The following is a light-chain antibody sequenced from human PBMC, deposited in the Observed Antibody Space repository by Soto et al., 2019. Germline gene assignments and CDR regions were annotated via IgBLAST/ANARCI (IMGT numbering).Light chain of an antibody. CDR1: SSDVGGYDY. CDR2: DVS. CDR3: SSYTSSSLDV. Sequence: QSALTQPASVSRSPGQSITISCTGTSSDVGGYDYVSWYQHHPGKAPKLMIYDVSNRPSGVSNRFSGSKSGNTASLTISGLQAEDDADYYCSSYTSSSLDVFGTGTKLTVL. V-gene: IGLV2-14*03. J-gene: IGLJ1*01.